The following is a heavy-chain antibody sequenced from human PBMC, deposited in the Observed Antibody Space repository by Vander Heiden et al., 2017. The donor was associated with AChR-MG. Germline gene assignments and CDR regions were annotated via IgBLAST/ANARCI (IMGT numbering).Heavy chain of an antibody. CDR1: GDSVSSNSAG. CDR2: TYYRSKWNN. CDR3: VRGLAVTGFDP. V-gene: IGHV6-1*01. J-gene: IGHJ5*02. D-gene: IGHD4-4*01. Sequence: QVQLQQSSPGLVKPSQTLSLTCAISGDSVSSNSAGWNWIRQSPSRGLEWLGRTYYRSKWNNDYAASVKGRITINPDTFKNQFSLQLNSVTPEDTAVYYCVRGLAVTGFDPWGQGTLVTVSS.